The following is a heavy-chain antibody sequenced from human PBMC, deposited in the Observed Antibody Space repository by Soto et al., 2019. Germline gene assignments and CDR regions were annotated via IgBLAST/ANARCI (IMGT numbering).Heavy chain of an antibody. Sequence: EVQLVESGGGLVQPAGSLRLSCAASGFTFSSYDMHWVRQAPGMGLEYISAISSNGCTTYYANSVKGRFTISRDNSKNTLYLQMGSLRAEDMAVYYCARDPSFDYWGQGTLVTVSS. CDR1: GFTFSSYD. V-gene: IGHV3-64*01. CDR3: ARDPSFDY. CDR2: ISSNGCTT. J-gene: IGHJ4*02.